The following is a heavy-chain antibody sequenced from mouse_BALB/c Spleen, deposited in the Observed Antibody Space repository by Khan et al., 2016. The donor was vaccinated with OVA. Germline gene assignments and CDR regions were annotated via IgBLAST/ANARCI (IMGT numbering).Heavy chain of an antibody. Sequence: EVELVESGGGLVKPGGSLKLSCAASGFTFSTYAMSWVSQTPEKRLEWIAMINSDDSDTYDPHSLTGRFTISRADATTTLYLHMSSLSSEDSAIYSCARHPSGPFAYWCQGTPVTVSS. CDR3: ARHPSGPFAY. J-gene: IGHJ3*01. CDR1: GFTFSTYA. V-gene: IGHV5-9-3*01. CDR2: INSDDSDT.